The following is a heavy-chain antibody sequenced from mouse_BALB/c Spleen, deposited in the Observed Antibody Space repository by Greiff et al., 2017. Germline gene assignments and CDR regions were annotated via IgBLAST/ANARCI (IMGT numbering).Heavy chain of an antibody. J-gene: IGHJ1*01. CDR1: GFNIKDYY. CDR2: IVPENGDT. Sequence: EVQLQQSGAELVRSGASVMLSCTASGFNIKDYYMHWVKRRPEQGLEWIGWIVPENGDTEYAPKFQGKATMTADTSSNTAYLQLSSLTSEDTAVYYCNADGSSYVRYFDVWGAGTTVTVSS. V-gene: IGHV14-4*02. CDR3: NADGSSYVRYFDV. D-gene: IGHD1-1*01.